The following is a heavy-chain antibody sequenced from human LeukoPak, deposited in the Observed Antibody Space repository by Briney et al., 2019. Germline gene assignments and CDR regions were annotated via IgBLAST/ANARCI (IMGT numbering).Heavy chain of an antibody. CDR3: AREGQGRTGTTGY. Sequence: GGSLRLSCATSGFTFSNCGMHWVRQAPGKGLEWVAFIRYDGSNKYYADSVKGRFTISRDNSKNTLYLQMNSLRAEDTAVYYCAREGQGRTGTTGYWGQGTLVTVSS. D-gene: IGHD1-7*01. CDR1: GFTFSNCG. J-gene: IGHJ4*02. V-gene: IGHV3-30*02. CDR2: IRYDGSNK.